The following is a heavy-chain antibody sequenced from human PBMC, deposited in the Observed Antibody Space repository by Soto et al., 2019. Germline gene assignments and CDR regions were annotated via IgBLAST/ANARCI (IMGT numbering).Heavy chain of an antibody. J-gene: IGHJ6*03. CDR1: GYTFTNYA. CDR2: INAGNGNT. CDR3: ERGHLAVVPVASWFYYMDV. Sequence: QVQLVQSGAEVEKPGASVKVSCKASGYTFTNYAVHWVRQAPGQRLEWMGWINAGNGNTRFSQNLQGRVTITRDTSERTVYMELSSLRSEDTAVYYCERGHLAVVPVASWFYYMDVWGKGPTVTVSS. D-gene: IGHD2-2*01. V-gene: IGHV1-3*01.